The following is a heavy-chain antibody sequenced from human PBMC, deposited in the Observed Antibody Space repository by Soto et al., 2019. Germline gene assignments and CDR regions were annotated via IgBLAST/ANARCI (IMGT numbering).Heavy chain of an antibody. CDR3: ARVFGFGGMDV. CDR1: GGSISSGGYY. Sequence: QVQLQESGPGLVKPSQTLSLTCTVSGGSISSGGYYWSWIRQHPGKGLEWIGYIYYSGSTYYNPSLQSSVTISVDTSKNQFSLKLSSVNGADTAVYYWARVFGFGGMDVWGQGTTVTVSS. CDR2: IYYSGST. J-gene: IGHJ6*02. D-gene: IGHD3-10*01. V-gene: IGHV4-31*01.